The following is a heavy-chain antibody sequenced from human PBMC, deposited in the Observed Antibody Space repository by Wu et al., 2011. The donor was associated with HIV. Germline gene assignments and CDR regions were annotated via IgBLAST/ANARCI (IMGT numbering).Heavy chain of an antibody. CDR2: INPHSGGT. J-gene: IGHJ5*02. V-gene: IGHV1-2*02. CDR3: ARESPYPA. CDR1: GYTFTAYY. Sequence: QVQLVQSGAEVKKPGASVKVSCKASGYTFTAYYMHWLRQAPGQGLEWMGWINPHSGGTNFAQKFQGRVTMTRDTSISTAYMELSGLTSDDTAVYYCARESPYPAWGQGTLVTVSS.